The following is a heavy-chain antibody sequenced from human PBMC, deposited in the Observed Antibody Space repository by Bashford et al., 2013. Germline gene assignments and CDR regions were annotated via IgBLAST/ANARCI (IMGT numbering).Heavy chain of an antibody. V-gene: IGHV3-23*01. CDR3: ATVYPYGDYGFDY. CDR2: LSDDGGSP. Sequence: VRQASREGASSGSSTLSDDGGSPYYADSVKGRFTISRDDSRNTMYLQMNNLKTEDTGVYYCATVYPYGDYGFDYWGQGTLVTVSS. J-gene: IGHJ4*02. D-gene: IGHD4-17*01.